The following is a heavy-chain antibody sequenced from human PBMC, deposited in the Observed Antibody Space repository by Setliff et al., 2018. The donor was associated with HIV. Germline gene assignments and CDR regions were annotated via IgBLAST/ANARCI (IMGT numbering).Heavy chain of an antibody. CDR3: AGPRGDEAFDI. J-gene: IGHJ3*02. D-gene: IGHD3-10*01. V-gene: IGHV1-69*10. Sequence: SVKVSCKASGGTSSTHAMNWVRQAPGQGLEWMGQIISILEITDYAQKFQGSLTITADEPTNTIYMELSGLRSEDTAVYYCAGPRGDEAFDIWGQGTMVTVSS. CDR1: GGTSSTHA. CDR2: IISILEIT.